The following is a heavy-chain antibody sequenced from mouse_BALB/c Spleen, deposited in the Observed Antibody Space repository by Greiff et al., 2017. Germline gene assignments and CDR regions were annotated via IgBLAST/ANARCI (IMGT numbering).Heavy chain of an antibody. CDR3: ARSYGYDGWFAY. V-gene: IGHV5-17*02. D-gene: IGHD2-2*01. CDR2: ISSGSSTI. Sequence: EVMLVESGGGLVQPGGSRKLSCAASGFTFSSFGMHLVRQAPEKGLEWVAYISSGSSTIYYADTVKGRFTISRDNPKNTLFLQMTSLRSEDTAMYYCARSYGYDGWFAYWGQGTLVTVSA. J-gene: IGHJ3*01. CDR1: GFTFSSFG.